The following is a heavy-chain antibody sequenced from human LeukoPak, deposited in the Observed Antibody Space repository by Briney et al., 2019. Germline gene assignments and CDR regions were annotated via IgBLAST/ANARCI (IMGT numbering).Heavy chain of an antibody. Sequence: GGSLRLSCAASGFTFSNAYMNWVRQAPGKGLEWVGRIKPKTDGETTEYAAPVKGRFSISRDDSKNLLYLQMNSLKTEDTAVYYCITPLPYSAQGGQGTLVTVSS. D-gene: IGHD2-21*01. J-gene: IGHJ4*02. CDR1: GFTFSNAY. CDR3: ITPLPYSAQ. CDR2: IKPKTDGETT. V-gene: IGHV3-15*07.